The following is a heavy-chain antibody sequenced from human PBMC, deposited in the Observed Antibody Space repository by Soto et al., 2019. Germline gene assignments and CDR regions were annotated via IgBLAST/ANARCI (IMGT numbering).Heavy chain of an antibody. J-gene: IGHJ5*02. CDR3: ARSWSGYYTATGCWFDP. D-gene: IGHD3-3*01. CDR1: GGTFSSYA. V-gene: IGHV1-69*13. CDR2: IIPIFGTA. Sequence: SVKVSCKASGGTFSSYAISWVRQAPGQGLEWMGGIIPIFGTANYAQKFQGRATITADESTSTAYMELSSLRSEDTAVYYCARSWSGYYTATGCWFDPWGQGTLVTVSS.